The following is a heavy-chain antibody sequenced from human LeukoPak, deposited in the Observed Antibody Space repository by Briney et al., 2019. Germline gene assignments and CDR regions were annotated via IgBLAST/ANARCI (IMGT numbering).Heavy chain of an antibody. V-gene: IGHV3-74*01. CDR3: ARDRGSGSPNYYMDV. CDR2: ISTDGSST. Sequence: PGGSLRLSCAASGFTFSHYWMHWVRQAPGKGLVWVSRISTDGSSTTYADSVKGRFTISRDNAKNTLYLQMNSLRVEDTAVYYCARDRGSGSPNYYMDVWGKGTTVTTSS. CDR1: GFTFSHYW. J-gene: IGHJ6*03. D-gene: IGHD3-10*01.